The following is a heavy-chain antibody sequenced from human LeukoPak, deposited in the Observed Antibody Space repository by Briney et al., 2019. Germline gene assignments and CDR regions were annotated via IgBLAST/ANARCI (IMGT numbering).Heavy chain of an antibody. CDR3: ARDFVQLERRDYYFDY. D-gene: IGHD1-1*01. Sequence: GGSLRLSCAASGFTFSSYWMSWVRQAPGKGLEWVANIKQDGSEKYYVDSVKGRFTISRDNAKNSLYLQMNSLRAEDTAVYYCARDFVQLERRDYYFDYWGQGTLVTVSS. V-gene: IGHV3-7*01. J-gene: IGHJ4*02. CDR1: GFTFSSYW. CDR2: IKQDGSEK.